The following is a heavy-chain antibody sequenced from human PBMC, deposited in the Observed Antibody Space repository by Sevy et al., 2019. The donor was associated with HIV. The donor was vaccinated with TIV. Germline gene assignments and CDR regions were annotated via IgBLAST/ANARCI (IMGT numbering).Heavy chain of an antibody. V-gene: IGHV1-69*13. Sequence: ASVKVSCKASGGTFSSYAISWVRQAPGQGLEWMGGIIPIFGTANYAQKFQGRVTITADESTSTAYMELSSLRSEDTAVYYCARGSSSRYDWFDPWGQGTLVTVSS. CDR3: ARGSSSRYDWFDP. D-gene: IGHD6-13*01. CDR2: IIPIFGTA. CDR1: GGTFSSYA. J-gene: IGHJ5*02.